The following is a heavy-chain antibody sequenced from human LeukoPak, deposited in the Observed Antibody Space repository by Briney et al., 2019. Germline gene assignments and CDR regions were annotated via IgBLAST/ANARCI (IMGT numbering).Heavy chain of an antibody. V-gene: IGHV4-59*08. CDR1: GGSISSYY. J-gene: IGHJ4*02. CDR3: ARARGGVAGNFDY. Sequence: SETLSLTCTVSGGSISSYYWSWIRQPPGKGLEWIGYIYYSGSTNYNPSLKSRDTISVDTSKNQFSLKLSSVTAADTAVYYCARARGGVAGNFDYWGQGTLVTVSS. CDR2: IYYSGST. D-gene: IGHD6-19*01.